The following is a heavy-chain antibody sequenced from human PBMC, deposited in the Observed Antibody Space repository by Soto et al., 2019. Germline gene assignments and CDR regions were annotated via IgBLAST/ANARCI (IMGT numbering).Heavy chain of an antibody. CDR3: ARGEIE. V-gene: IGHV4-34*01. CDR1: DGSFSGYY. CDR2: INHGGST. J-gene: IGHJ4*02. D-gene: IGHD3-22*01. Sequence: SETLSLTCAVYDGSFSGYYCSWIRQSPGKGLEWIGGINHGGSTNYNPSLKSRVTISVDTSKNQFSLKLTSVTAADTAMYYCARGEIEWGQGTLVTVSS.